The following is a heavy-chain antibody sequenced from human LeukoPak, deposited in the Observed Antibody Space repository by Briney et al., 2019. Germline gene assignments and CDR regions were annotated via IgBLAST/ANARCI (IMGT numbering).Heavy chain of an antibody. J-gene: IGHJ4*02. CDR3: AREGEYSSSCFDY. V-gene: IGHV3-33*01. CDR1: GFTFSSYG. D-gene: IGHD6-13*01. CDR2: IWYDGSNK. Sequence: GRSLRLSCAASGFTFSSYGMHWVRQAPGKGLEWVAVIWYDGSNKYYADSVKGRFTISRDNSKNTLYLQMNSPRAEDTAVYYCAREGEYSSSCFDYWGQGTLVTVSS.